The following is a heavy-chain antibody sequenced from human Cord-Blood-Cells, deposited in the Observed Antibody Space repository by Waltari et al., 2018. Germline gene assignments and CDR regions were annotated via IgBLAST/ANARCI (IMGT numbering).Heavy chain of an antibody. J-gene: IGHJ3*02. V-gene: IGHV3-33*01. D-gene: IGHD3-3*01. Sequence: QVQLVESGGGVVQPGRSLRLSCAASGFTFSSYGMHWVRQAPGKGLEWLAVIWYDGSNKYYADSVKGRFTISRDNSKNTLYLQMNSLRAEDTAVYYCARERSGDKDAFDIWGQGTMVTVSS. CDR2: IWYDGSNK. CDR3: ARERSGDKDAFDI. CDR1: GFTFSSYG.